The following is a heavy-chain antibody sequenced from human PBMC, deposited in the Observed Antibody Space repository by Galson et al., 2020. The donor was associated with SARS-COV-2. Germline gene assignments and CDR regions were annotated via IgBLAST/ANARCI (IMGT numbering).Heavy chain of an antibody. V-gene: IGHV3-73*01. Sequence: GGSLRLSCAGSGFTFSGSAMHWVRQASGKGLEWVGLIRSKANSYATAYAASVKGRFTISRDDSKNTAYLQMNSLKTGDTAVYYCTRHVVGATIGGYFGLWGRGTLVTVSS. CDR2: IRSKANSYAT. CDR3: TRHVVGATIGGYFGL. CDR1: GFTFSGSA. D-gene: IGHD1-26*01. J-gene: IGHJ2*01.